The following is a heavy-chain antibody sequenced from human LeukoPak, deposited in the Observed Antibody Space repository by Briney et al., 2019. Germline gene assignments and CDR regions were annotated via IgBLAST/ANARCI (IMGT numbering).Heavy chain of an antibody. J-gene: IGHJ4*02. CDR2: IIPILGIA. CDR3: ASGGDEMGNGPDY. CDR1: GYGFTSYY. Sequence: ASVKVSCKAFGYGFTSYYIHWVRQAPGQGLEWMGRIIPILGIANYAQKFQGRVTITADKSTSTAYMELSSLRSEDTAVYYCASGGDEMGNGPDYWGQGTLVTVSS. V-gene: IGHV1-69*02. D-gene: IGHD5-24*01.